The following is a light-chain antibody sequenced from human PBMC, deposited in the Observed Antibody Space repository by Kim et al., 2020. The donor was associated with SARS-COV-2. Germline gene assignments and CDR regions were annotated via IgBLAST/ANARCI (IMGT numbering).Light chain of an antibody. J-gene: IGLJ1*01. CDR3: SSYTSSRSYV. CDR2: DVS. V-gene: IGLV2-14*01. Sequence: QSALTQPASVSGSPGQSITISCTGTSSDVGGYNSVSWYQQHPGKAPKLMIYDVSKRPSGVSNRFSGSKSGNTASLTISGLQAEDEADYYCSSYTSSRSYVFGAGARSPS. CDR1: SSDVGGYNS.